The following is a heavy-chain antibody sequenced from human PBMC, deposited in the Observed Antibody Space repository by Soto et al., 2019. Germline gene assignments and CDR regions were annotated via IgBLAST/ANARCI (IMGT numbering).Heavy chain of an antibody. Sequence: EVQMVETGGGLIQPGGSLRLSCAASGFTVSSNYMNWVRQAPGKGLEWISAIYSGGSKYYADSVKGRFTISRDNSKNTVHLQMNSLRAEDTAVYYCAGGFYGSVWIDNWGQGTLVTVSS. D-gene: IGHD3-10*01. CDR2: IYSGGSK. CDR3: AGGFYGSVWIDN. J-gene: IGHJ4*02. V-gene: IGHV3-53*02. CDR1: GFTVSSNY.